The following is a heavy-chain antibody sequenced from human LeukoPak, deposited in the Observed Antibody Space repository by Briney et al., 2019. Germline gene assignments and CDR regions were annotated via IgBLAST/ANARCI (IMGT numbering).Heavy chain of an antibody. J-gene: IGHJ4*02. CDR3: ARDESGPAY. CDR1: GFTFSNYW. V-gene: IGHV3-7*01. D-gene: IGHD3-3*01. Sequence: GGSLRLSCAASGFTFSNYWMTWVRQAPGKGLEWVANIKEDGSEKYYVDSVKGRFTISRDNAKNSLYLQMNSLRAEDTALYYCARDESGPAYWGQGTPVTVSS. CDR2: IKEDGSEK.